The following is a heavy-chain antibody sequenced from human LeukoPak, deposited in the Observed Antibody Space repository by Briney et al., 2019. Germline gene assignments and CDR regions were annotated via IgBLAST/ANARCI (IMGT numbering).Heavy chain of an antibody. CDR2: IYYSGST. CDR1: GGSISSYY. Sequence: SETLSLTCTVSGGSISSYYWSWIRQPPGKGLEWIGYIYYSGSTNYNPSLKSRVTISVDTSKNQFSLKLSSVTAADTAVYYCARPRNPGAEQTPSDNWFDPWGQGTLVTVSS. V-gene: IGHV4-59*12. CDR3: ARPRNPGAEQTPSDNWFDP. J-gene: IGHJ5*02. D-gene: IGHD1/OR15-1a*01.